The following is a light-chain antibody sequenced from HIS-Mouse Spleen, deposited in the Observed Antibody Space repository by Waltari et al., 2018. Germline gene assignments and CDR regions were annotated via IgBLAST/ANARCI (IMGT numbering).Light chain of an antibody. J-gene: IGLJ2*01. CDR3: GTWDSSLSAVV. CDR2: DNN. Sequence: QSVLTQPPSVSAAPGQKVTISCSGSSSNIGNNYVSWYQQLPGTAPKLLIYDNNKRPSGIPDRFSGSKSGTSATLGITGLQTGDVADYYCGTWDSSLSAVVFGGGTKLTFL. V-gene: IGLV1-51*01. CDR1: SSNIGNNY.